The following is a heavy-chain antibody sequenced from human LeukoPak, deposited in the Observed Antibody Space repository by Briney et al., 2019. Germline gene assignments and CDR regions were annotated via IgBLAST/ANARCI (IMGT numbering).Heavy chain of an antibody. J-gene: IGHJ3*02. Sequence: ASVKVSCKASGYTFTGYYMHRVRQAPGQGLEWMGWINPNSGGTNYAQKFQGRVTMTRDTSISTAYMELSRLRSDDTAVYYCARLVREYQLLWYAFDIWGQGTMVTVSS. CDR1: GYTFTGYY. CDR3: ARLVREYQLLWYAFDI. D-gene: IGHD2-2*01. V-gene: IGHV1-2*02. CDR2: INPNSGGT.